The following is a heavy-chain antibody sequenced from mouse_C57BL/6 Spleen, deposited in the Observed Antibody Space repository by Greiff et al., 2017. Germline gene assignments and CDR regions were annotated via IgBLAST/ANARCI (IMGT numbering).Heavy chain of an antibody. J-gene: IGHJ4*01. D-gene: IGHD1-2*01. Sequence: QVQLQQPGAELVMPGASVKLSCKASGYTFTSYWMHWVKQRPGPGLEWIGEIDPSDSYTNYNQKFKGKSTLTVDKSSSTAYMQLSSLTSEDSAVYYCARRRLPDAMDYWGQGTSVTVSS. CDR3: ARRRLPDAMDY. V-gene: IGHV1-69*01. CDR1: GYTFTSYW. CDR2: IDPSDSYT.